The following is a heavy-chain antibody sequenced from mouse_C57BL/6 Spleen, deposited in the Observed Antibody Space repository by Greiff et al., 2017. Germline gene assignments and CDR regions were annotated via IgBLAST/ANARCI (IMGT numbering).Heavy chain of an antibody. Sequence: VQLQQPGAELVRPGSSVKLSCKASGYTFTSYWMDWVKQRPGQGLEWIGNIYPSDSETHYNQKFKDKATLTVDKSSSTAYMQLSSLTSEDSAVYYCARRRITTVGNYFDYWGQGTTLTVSS. J-gene: IGHJ2*01. CDR2: IYPSDSET. D-gene: IGHD1-1*01. V-gene: IGHV1-61*01. CDR3: ARRRITTVGNYFDY. CDR1: GYTFTSYW.